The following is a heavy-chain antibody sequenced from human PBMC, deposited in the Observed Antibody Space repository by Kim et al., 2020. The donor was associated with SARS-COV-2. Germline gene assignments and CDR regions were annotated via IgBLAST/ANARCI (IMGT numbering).Heavy chain of an antibody. D-gene: IGHD3-10*01. Sequence: SETLSLTCTVSGGSVSNNNFFWAWVRHHPGKGLEWIGYIYYNGSAYYSPSLKSRLTISLDTSKDQFSLQLRAVTAADTAVYYCARDHGLRQDPGGFFYYGMDGWGRGTTVTVSS. V-gene: IGHV4-31*03. CDR1: GGSVSNNNFF. J-gene: IGHJ6*02. CDR3: ARDHGLRQDPGGFFYYGMDG. CDR2: IYYNGSA.